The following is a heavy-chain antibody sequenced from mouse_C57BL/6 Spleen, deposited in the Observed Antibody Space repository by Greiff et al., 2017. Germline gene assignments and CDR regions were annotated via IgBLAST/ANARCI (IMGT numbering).Heavy chain of an antibody. CDR2: IDPENGDT. CDR3: TNYHWYFDV. V-gene: IGHV14-4*01. Sequence: VQLQQSGAELVRPGASVKLSCTASGFNIKDDYMHWVKQRPEQGLEWIGWIDPENGDTEYASKFQGKATITADTSSNTAYLQLSSLTSEDTAVYYCTNYHWYFDVWGTGTTVTVSS. D-gene: IGHD1-1*01. J-gene: IGHJ1*03. CDR1: GFNIKDDY.